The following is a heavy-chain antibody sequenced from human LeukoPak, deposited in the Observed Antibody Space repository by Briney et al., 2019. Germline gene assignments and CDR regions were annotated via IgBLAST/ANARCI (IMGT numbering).Heavy chain of an antibody. J-gene: IGHJ3*02. CDR2: IWYDGSNK. D-gene: IGHD3-16*01. CDR1: GFTFSSYG. CDR3: AKQGGDNAFDI. V-gene: IGHV3-33*06. Sequence: GGSLRLSCAASGFTFSSYGMHWVRRAPGKGLEWVAVIWYDGSNKYYADSVKGRFSISRDNSKNTPHLQMNSLRAEDTAVYYCAKQGGDNAFDIWGQGAMVTVSS.